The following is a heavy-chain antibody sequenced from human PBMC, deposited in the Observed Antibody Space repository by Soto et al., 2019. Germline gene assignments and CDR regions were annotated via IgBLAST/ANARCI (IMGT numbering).Heavy chain of an antibody. V-gene: IGHV1-69*01. CDR1: GGTLNSYT. CDR2: IITVFGTT. J-gene: IGHJ4*02. CDR3: AISNSYGRGDF. D-gene: IGHD4-17*01. Sequence: QVQLVQSGAEVKKPGSSVRVSCKASGGTLNSYTISWVRQAPGQGVEWMGGIITVFGTTDYAQKFQGRVTITADQSTGTASRDPFSLRSEDTAIDDCAISNSYGRGDFWGQGTLVTVSS.